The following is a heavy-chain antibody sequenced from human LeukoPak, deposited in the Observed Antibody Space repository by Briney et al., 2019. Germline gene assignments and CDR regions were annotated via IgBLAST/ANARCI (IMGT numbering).Heavy chain of an antibody. CDR2: IIPILGIA. D-gene: IGHD1-26*01. J-gene: IGHJ3*02. Sequence: SVKVSCKASGGTFSSYAISWVRQAPGQGLEWMGRIIPILGIANYAQKLQGRVTITADKSTSTAYMELSSLRSEDTAVYYCARPFTTLIVGATTLHAFDIWGQGTMVTVSS. CDR1: GGTFSSYA. CDR3: ARPFTTLIVGATTLHAFDI. V-gene: IGHV1-69*04.